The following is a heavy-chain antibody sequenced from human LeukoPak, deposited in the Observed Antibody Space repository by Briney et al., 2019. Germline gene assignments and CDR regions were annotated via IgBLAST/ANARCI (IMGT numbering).Heavy chain of an antibody. D-gene: IGHD4-17*01. Sequence: ASVKVSCKASGYTFTGYYMHWVRQAPGQGLEWMGWINPNSGGTNYAQRFQGRVTMTRDTSISTVYMELSRLRSDDTAVYYCASNTVTYYYYYYMDVWGKGTTVTVSS. CDR1: GYTFTGYY. CDR2: INPNSGGT. V-gene: IGHV1-2*02. CDR3: ASNTVTYYYYYYMDV. J-gene: IGHJ6*03.